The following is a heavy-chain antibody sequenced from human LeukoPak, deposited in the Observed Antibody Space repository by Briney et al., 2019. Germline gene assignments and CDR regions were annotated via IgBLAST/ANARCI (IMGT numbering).Heavy chain of an antibody. CDR3: ARAPETPLTSGLTPFDY. D-gene: IGHD1-14*01. CDR2: VSAYNGNT. V-gene: IGHV1-18*01. CDR1: GYTFTTYG. J-gene: IGHJ4*02. Sequence: ASVKVSCKASGYTFTTYGITWVRQAPGQGLEWVGWVSAYNGNTHYAQKLQGRVTLTTDTSTSTAYMEVRSLTSDDTAVYCCARAPETPLTSGLTPFDYWGQGTLVTVSS.